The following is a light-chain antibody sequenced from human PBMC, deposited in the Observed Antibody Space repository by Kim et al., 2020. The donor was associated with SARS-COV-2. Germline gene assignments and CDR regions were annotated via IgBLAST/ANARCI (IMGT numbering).Light chain of an antibody. CDR1: QNIGTS. CDR3: QQTSGTPFS. J-gene: IGKJ2*03. CDR2: DAS. V-gene: IGKV1-39*01. Sequence: DIQLTQSPSSLSASIGDRITITCRTSQNIGTSLNWYHQKPGRVPKLLIYDASRLQSGVPSRFSGSGSGTDFTLTITSLQPEDFAIYYCQQTSGTPFSFSQGTKLAIK.